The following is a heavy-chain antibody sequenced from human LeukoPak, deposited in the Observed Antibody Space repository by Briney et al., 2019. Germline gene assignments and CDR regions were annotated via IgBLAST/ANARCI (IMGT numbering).Heavy chain of an antibody. CDR3: AREVVSTGYYDSSGYLSWFDP. D-gene: IGHD3-22*01. CDR2: IYYSGST. CDR1: RGSVSSGSYY. V-gene: IGHV4-61*01. J-gene: IGHJ5*02. Sequence: PSETLSLTCTVSRGSVSSGSYYWSWIRQPPGKGLEWIGYIYYSGSTNYNPSLKSRVTISVDTSKNQFSLKLSSVTAADTAVYYCAREVVSTGYYDSSGYLSWFDPWGQGTLVTVSS.